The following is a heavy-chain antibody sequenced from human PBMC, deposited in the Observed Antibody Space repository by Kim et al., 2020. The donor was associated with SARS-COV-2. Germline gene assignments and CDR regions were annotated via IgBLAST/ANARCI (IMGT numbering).Heavy chain of an antibody. CDR3: AKGGEYSSGWYADY. V-gene: IGHV3-43*01. CDR2: ISWDGGST. J-gene: IGHJ4*02. CDR1: GFTFDDYT. Sequence: GGSLRLSCAASGFTFDDYTMHWVRQAPGKGLEWVSLISWDGGSTYYADSVKGRFTISRDNSKNSLYLQMNSLRTEDTALYYCAKGGEYSSGWYADYWGQGTLVTVSS. D-gene: IGHD6-19*01.